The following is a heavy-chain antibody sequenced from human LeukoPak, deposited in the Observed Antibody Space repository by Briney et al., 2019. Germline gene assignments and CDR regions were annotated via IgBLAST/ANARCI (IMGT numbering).Heavy chain of an antibody. Sequence: PGGSLRLSCAASGFTFSSYWMSWVRQAPGKGLEWVANIKQDGSEKYYVDSVKGRFTISRDNAKNSLYLQMNSLRAEDTAVYYCGRDRYCGGDCFFDSGGRGPRVPVSS. V-gene: IGHV3-7*01. D-gene: IGHD2-21*02. CDR3: GRDRYCGGDCFFDS. CDR1: GFTFSSYW. J-gene: IGHJ4*02. CDR2: IKQDGSEK.